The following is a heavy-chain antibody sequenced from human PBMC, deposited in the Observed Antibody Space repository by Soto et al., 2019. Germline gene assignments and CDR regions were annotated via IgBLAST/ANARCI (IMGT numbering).Heavy chain of an antibody. CDR3: ARDRYYDSSGYYPYYYYGMDV. Sequence: PSETLSLTCTVSGGSVSSGSYYWSWIRQPPGKGLEWIGYIYYSGSTNYNPSLKSRVTISVDTSKNQFSLKLSSVTAADTAVYCCARDRYYDSSGYYPYYYYGMDVWGQGTTVTVSS. CDR2: IYYSGST. J-gene: IGHJ6*02. V-gene: IGHV4-61*01. D-gene: IGHD3-22*01. CDR1: GGSVSSGSYY.